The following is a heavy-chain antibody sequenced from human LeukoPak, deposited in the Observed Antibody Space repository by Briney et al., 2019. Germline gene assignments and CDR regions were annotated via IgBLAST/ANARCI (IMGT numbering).Heavy chain of an antibody. CDR3: AKDGSAWYLDH. Sequence: PGGSLRLSCAASGFTFSNYGMQWVRQAPGEGLEWVALIAYDGSYKYYADSVKGRFTISRDNSKNTLDLQMNSLRAEDTAVYYCAKDGSAWYLDHWGQGTLVTVSS. CDR2: IAYDGSYK. D-gene: IGHD6-19*01. J-gene: IGHJ4*02. CDR1: GFTFSNYG. V-gene: IGHV3-30*18.